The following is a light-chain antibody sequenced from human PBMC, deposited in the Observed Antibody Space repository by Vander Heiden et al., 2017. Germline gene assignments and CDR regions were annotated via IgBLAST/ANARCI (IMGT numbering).Light chain of an antibody. J-gene: IGKJ2*01. Sequence: IKRTQSPSSLSASVGDRVTITCRASQSISSYFNWYQQKPANAPKRLIYAASSLQSGVPSRFSGSVCATDFTLTIISRQPEDFAAYYCQQNDSSPLYTFGQGTKLEIK. CDR1: QSISSY. V-gene: IGKV1-39*01. CDR3: QQNDSSPLYT. CDR2: AAS.